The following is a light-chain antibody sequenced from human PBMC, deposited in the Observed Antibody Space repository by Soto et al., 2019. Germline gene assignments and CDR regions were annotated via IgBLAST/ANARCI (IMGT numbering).Light chain of an antibody. J-gene: IGLJ1*01. V-gene: IGLV2-8*01. CDR3: SSYAGSNNFV. CDR1: SSDVGYYDY. CDR2: EVT. Sequence: QSVLTQPPSASXXPGQSVTISCTGTSSDVGYYDYVPWYQQHPGKAPKLVIYEVTKRPSGVPDRVSASKSGNTASLTVSGLRAEDEADYYCSSYAGSNNFVFGSGTKLTVL.